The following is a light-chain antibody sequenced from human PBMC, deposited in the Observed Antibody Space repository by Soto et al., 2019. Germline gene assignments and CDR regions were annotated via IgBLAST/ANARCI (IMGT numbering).Light chain of an antibody. Sequence: EIVMTQSPATLSVSPGERATLSCRASQSVSSNLAWYQQKPGQAPRLLIYGASTRATGIPARFSGSGSGTEFTLPISSLQSEDFAVYYCQQYNNWPPIPFGQGTRLEI. V-gene: IGKV3-15*01. CDR1: QSVSSN. CDR2: GAS. J-gene: IGKJ5*01. CDR3: QQYNNWPPIP.